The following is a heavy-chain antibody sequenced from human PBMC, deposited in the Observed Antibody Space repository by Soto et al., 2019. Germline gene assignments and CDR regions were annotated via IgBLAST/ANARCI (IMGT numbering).Heavy chain of an antibody. Sequence: ASLKVSCKASGYTFTSLGISWVRQAPGQGLEWMGWISAHNDNTRYAQKLQGRVTMTTDTSTRTAYMELRSLRSDDTAVYYCTREYCSSSSCYGPDYWGQGTLVTVSS. CDR2: ISAHNDNT. V-gene: IGHV1-18*01. D-gene: IGHD2-2*01. CDR1: GYTFTSLG. J-gene: IGHJ4*02. CDR3: TREYCSSSSCYGPDY.